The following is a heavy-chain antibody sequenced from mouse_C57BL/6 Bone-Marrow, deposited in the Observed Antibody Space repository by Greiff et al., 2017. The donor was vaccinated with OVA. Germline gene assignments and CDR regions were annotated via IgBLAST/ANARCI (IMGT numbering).Heavy chain of an antibody. V-gene: IGHV1-54*01. CDR1: GYAFTNYL. Sequence: QVQLQQSGAELVRPGTSVKVSCKASGYAFTNYLIEWVKQRPGQGLEWIGVINPGSGGTNYNEKFKGKATLTADKSSSTAYMQLSSLTSEDSAVYFCANLLPYFDYWGRGTTLTVSS. D-gene: IGHD1-1*01. CDR2: INPGSGGT. CDR3: ANLLPYFDY. J-gene: IGHJ2*01.